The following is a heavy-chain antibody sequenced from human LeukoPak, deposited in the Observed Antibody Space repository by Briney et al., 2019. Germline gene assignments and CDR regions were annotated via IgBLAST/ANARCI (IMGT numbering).Heavy chain of an antibody. D-gene: IGHD2-2*01. CDR1: GGSFSGYY. J-gene: IGHJ4*02. CDR3: AKGLWEILVVPDAPFDY. V-gene: IGHV4-34*01. Sequence: SETLSLTCAVYGGSFSGYYWSWIRQPPGKGLEWIGSINYSGSTYYNPSLKSRVTISVDRSKNQFSLKLSSVTAADTAVYYCAKGLWEILVVPDAPFDYWGQGTLVTVSS. CDR2: INYSGST.